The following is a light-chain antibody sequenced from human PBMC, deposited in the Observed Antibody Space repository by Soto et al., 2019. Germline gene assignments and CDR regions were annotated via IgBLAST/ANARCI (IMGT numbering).Light chain of an antibody. CDR2: GAS. V-gene: IGKV3-20*01. CDR1: QSVSSSY. CDR3: QQYGSSQWT. Sequence: EIVLTQPPGPLSLSPGERATLSCRASQSVSSSYSAWYQQKRGQAPRLLIYGASSRATGIPDRFSGSGSGTEFTLTISGLEPEDFAVYYCQQYGSSQWTFGQGTKVEIK. J-gene: IGKJ1*01.